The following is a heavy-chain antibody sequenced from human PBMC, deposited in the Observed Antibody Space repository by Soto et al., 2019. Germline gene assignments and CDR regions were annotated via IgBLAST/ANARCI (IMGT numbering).Heavy chain of an antibody. CDR3: ARAEPGYYYYYGMDV. Sequence: EVQLVESGGGLVKPGGSLRLSCAASGFTFSSYSMNWVRQAPGKGLEWVSSISSSSSYIYYADSVKGRFTISRDNAKNSLYLQMNSLRAEDTAVYYCARAEPGYYYYYGMDVWGQGTTVTVSS. V-gene: IGHV3-21*01. CDR2: ISSSSSYI. CDR1: GFTFSSYS. J-gene: IGHJ6*02.